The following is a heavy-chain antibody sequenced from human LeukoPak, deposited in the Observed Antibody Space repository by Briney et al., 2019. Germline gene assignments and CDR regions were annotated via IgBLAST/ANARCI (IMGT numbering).Heavy chain of an antibody. CDR1: GGSINSSSYY. J-gene: IGHJ6*03. CDR2: IYYSGST. D-gene: IGHD2-2*01. V-gene: IGHV4-39*01. CDR3: ARRRDTAALFYRYYYLDV. Sequence: SETLSLTCTVSGGSINSSSYYWGWIRQPPGKGLEWTGSIYYSGSTYYSPSLKSRVSISVDTSKNQFSLKLSSVTAADTAVYYCARRRDTAALFYRYYYLDVWGKGTTVTISS.